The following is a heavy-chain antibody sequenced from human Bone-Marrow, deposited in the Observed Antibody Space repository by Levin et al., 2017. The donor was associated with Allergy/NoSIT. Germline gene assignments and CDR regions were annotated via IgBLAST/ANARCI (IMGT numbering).Heavy chain of an antibody. CDR2: ISGSGDST. CDR3: AKERYYDSRGAFDI. Sequence: SCAGSGFIFGTYAMSWVRQAPGKGLEWVSVISGSGDSTYYADSLKGRFTISRDNSKNTLYLQMNSLRAEDTALYYCAKERYYDSRGAFDIWGQGTMVTVSS. CDR1: GFIFGTYA. V-gene: IGHV3-23*01. D-gene: IGHD3-22*01. J-gene: IGHJ3*02.